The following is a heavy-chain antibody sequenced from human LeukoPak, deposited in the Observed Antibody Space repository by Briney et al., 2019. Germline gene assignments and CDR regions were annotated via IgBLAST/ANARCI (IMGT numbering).Heavy chain of an antibody. V-gene: IGHV4-30-4*01. CDR1: GGSISSGDYY. CDR2: IYYSGST. D-gene: IGHD6-13*01. CDR3: ARDPRYSSSWYGNDAFDI. Sequence: SETLSLTCTVSGGSISSGDYYWSWIRQPPGKGLEWIGYIYYSGSTYYNPSLKSRVTISVDTSKNQFSLKLSSVTAADTAVYYCARDPRYSSSWYGNDAFDIWGQGTMVTVSS. J-gene: IGHJ3*02.